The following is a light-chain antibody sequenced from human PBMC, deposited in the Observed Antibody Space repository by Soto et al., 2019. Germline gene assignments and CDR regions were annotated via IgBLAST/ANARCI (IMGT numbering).Light chain of an antibody. CDR3: QQNDNLPPT. CDR2: DAS. CDR1: QDISNY. V-gene: IGKV1-33*01. Sequence: DIQMTQSPSSLSASVGDRVTITCQASQDISNYLNWYQQKPGKAPKLLIYDASNLETGVTSRFSGSGSETDLTVTISSLQPGDIATYYCQQNDNLPPTCGQGTKLEIK. J-gene: IGKJ2*01.